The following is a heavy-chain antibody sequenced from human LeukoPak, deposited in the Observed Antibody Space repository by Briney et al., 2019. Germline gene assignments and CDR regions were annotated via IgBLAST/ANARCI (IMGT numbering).Heavy chain of an antibody. CDR1: GFTFSSYG. D-gene: IGHD2-21*01. CDR2: IRCDGSNK. CDR3: ARGFPPYSLHYMDV. V-gene: IGHV3-30*02. J-gene: IGHJ6*03. Sequence: GGSLRLSCAASGFTFSSYGTHWVRQAPGKGLEWVAFIRCDGSNKYYADSVKGRFTISRDNSKNTLYLQMNSLRAEDTAVYYCARGFPPYSLHYMDVWGKGTTVTISS.